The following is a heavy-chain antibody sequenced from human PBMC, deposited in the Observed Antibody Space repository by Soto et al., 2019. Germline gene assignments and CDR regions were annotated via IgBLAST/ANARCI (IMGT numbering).Heavy chain of an antibody. CDR2: ISSGGTTT. J-gene: IGHJ4*02. CDR1: GFSFSTHA. V-gene: IGHV3-23*01. CDR3: AREGGSIGGWFGRKFDS. D-gene: IGHD6-19*01. Sequence: GSLRLSCRASGFSFSTHAMSWVRQAPGKGLEWVSSISSGGTTTFYAASVEGRFTISRDKSKNTLYLQMNSLRADDTAVYYCAREGGSIGGWFGRKFDSWGQGTQVTVSS.